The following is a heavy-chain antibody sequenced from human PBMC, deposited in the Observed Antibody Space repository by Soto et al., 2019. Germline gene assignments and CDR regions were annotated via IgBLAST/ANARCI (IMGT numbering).Heavy chain of an antibody. CDR1: GFPFSDYY. CDR2: ISPKSTYR. CDR3: VRGGGGGLFEH. J-gene: IGHJ4*02. V-gene: IGHV3-11*06. Sequence: LRLSCPTSGFPFSDYYMSWIRQAPGKGLEWLSHISPKSTYRNYADSVKGRFTISRDNTKSSLFLQMNSLGVEDTAVYYCVRGGGGGLFEHWGQGVLVTVSS. D-gene: IGHD2-21*01.